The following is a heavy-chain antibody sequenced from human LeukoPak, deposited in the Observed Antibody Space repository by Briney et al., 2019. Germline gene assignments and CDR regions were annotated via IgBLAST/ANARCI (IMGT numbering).Heavy chain of an antibody. CDR2: ISYDGRNK. CDR3: AKSRSIAVAGTTGHDY. V-gene: IGHV3-30*18. D-gene: IGHD6-19*01. J-gene: IGHJ4*02. Sequence: GGSLRLSCAASGFIFSSYGMHWVRQAPGKGLEWVVVISYDGRNKYYADSVKGRFTISRDDSKNTLYLQINSLRAEDAAVYYCAKSRSIAVAGTTGHDYWGQGTLVTVSS. CDR1: GFIFSSYG.